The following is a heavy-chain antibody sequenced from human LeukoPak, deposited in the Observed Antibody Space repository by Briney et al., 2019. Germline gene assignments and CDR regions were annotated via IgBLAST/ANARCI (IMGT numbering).Heavy chain of an antibody. CDR3: PRNEG. CDR1: GVTSTDSW. V-gene: IGHV3-7*01. CDR2: IKQDGSDK. J-gene: IGHJ4*02. Sequence: GGALRLSCEPSGVTSTDSWLGWVRQAPGRSLERVANIKQDGSDKDSVDSVKGRFTISRDNAKNSLYMQMKTAPDGDTAPYYSPRNEGWGQGTLVTVSS.